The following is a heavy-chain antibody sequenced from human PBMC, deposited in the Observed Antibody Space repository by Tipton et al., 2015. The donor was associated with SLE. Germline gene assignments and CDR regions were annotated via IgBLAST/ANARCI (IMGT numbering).Heavy chain of an antibody. CDR2: IYYTGSS. V-gene: IGHV4-39*01. CDR1: GDSISSGTYY. D-gene: IGHD6-6*01. J-gene: IGHJ4*02. CDR3: ARTLAAQIDY. Sequence: TLSLTCTVSGDSISSGTYYWGWIRQPPGKGLEWIGNIYYTGSSYYNPSLKSRVTISVDTSQNQFSLKLRSVTAADTAVYYCARTLAAQIDYWGQGTLVSVSS.